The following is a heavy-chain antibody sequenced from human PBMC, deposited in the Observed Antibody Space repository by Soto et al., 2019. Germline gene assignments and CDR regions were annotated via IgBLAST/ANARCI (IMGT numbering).Heavy chain of an antibody. CDR2: ISGSGAST. CDR3: AKTHYYGMDV. V-gene: IGHV3-23*01. J-gene: IGHJ6*02. CDR1: GFTFSSDA. Sequence: GGSLRLSCAASGFTFSSDAMSWVRQAPGKGLGWVSAISGSGASTYYADSVKGRFTISRDNSKHTLYLQMNSLRAEDTAVYYCAKTHYYGMDVWGQGTTVTVSS.